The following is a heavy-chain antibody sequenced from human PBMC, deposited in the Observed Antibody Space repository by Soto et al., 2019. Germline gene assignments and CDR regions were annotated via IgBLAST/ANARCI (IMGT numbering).Heavy chain of an antibody. J-gene: IGHJ4*02. V-gene: IGHV4-31*03. D-gene: IGHD6-6*01. CDR1: GGSISSGGYY. CDR2: IYYSGST. CDR3: ARGKAARLVVDY. Sequence: QVQLQESGPGLVKPSQTLSLTCTVSGGSISSGGYYWNWIRQHPGKGLEWIGYIYYSGSTYYNPSLKSRVTISVDTSKNQFSLKLSSVTAADTAVYYCARGKAARLVVDYWGQGTLVTVSS.